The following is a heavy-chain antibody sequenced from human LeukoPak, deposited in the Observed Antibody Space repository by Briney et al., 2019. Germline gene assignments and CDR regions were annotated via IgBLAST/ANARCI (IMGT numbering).Heavy chain of an antibody. CDR3: AREGDYYDSPGVDY. D-gene: IGHD3-22*01. Sequence: ASVKVSCKVSGYTLTELSMHWVRQAPGKGLEWMGGFDPEDGETIYAQKFQGRVTMTEDTSTDTAYMELSSLRSGDTAVYYCAREGDYYDSPGVDYWGQGTLVTVSS. CDR2: FDPEDGET. V-gene: IGHV1-24*01. CDR1: GYTLTELS. J-gene: IGHJ4*02.